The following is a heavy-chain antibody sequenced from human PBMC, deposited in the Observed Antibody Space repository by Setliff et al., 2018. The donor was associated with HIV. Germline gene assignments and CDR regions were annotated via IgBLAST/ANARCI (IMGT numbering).Heavy chain of an antibody. J-gene: IGHJ6*03. CDR2: ISWNSGSI. V-gene: IGHV3-9*01. CDR3: TRDYAYDWNSVMDV. D-gene: IGHD1-7*01. Sequence: PGGSLRLSCAASGFTFDDYAMHWVRQAPGKGLEWVSGISWNSGSIGYADSVKGRFTISRDNAKKSLYLQMNSLRAEDTAVYYCTRDYAYDWNSVMDVWGKGTTVTVSS. CDR1: GFTFDDYA.